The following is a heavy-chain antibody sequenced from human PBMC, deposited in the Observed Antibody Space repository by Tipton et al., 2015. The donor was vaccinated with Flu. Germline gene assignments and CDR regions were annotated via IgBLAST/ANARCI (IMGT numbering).Heavy chain of an antibody. J-gene: IGHJ6*02. D-gene: IGHD3-10*01. V-gene: IGHV1-3*01. CDR3: ARDYYGDYWYYGMDV. CDR2: INAGKGNS. Sequence: QVQLVQSGAEVKKPGASVKVSCKASGYTFSSSAMHWVRQAPGQGLEWMGWINAGKGNSKYSQKFQGRVTITRDTSASTAYMELSRLRSEDTAVYYCARDYYGDYWYYGMDVWGQGTTVTVS. CDR1: GYTFSSSA.